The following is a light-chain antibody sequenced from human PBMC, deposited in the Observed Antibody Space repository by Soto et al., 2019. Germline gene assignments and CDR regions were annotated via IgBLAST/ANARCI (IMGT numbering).Light chain of an antibody. CDR1: SSDIGAYKF. CDR2: EVS. Sequence: QSVLTQPPSASGSPGQSVAISCTGTSSDIGAYKFVSWYQQHPGKAPKLIIYEVSRRPSGVPDRFSGSKSGNTASLTVSGLLAEDEADYYCSLYAGTNSVVFGGGTQLTVL. CDR3: SLYAGTNSVV. J-gene: IGLJ2*01. V-gene: IGLV2-8*01.